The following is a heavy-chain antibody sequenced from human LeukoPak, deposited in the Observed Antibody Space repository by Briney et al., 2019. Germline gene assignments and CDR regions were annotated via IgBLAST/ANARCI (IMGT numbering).Heavy chain of an antibody. J-gene: IGHJ5*02. CDR2: VNPNSGGT. Sequence: GASMKVSCKASGYTFTGYYMHWVRQAPGQGLEWMGWVNPNSGGTNYAQKFQGRVTMTRDTSISTAYMELSRLRSDDTAVYYCARMGQGVSWFDPWGQGTLVTVSS. CDR3: ARMGQGVSWFDP. CDR1: GYTFTGYY. D-gene: IGHD2-8*01. V-gene: IGHV1-2*02.